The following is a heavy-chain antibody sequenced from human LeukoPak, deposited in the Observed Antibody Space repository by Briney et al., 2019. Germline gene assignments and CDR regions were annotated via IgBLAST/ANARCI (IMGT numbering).Heavy chain of an antibody. CDR3: ASAVVGGIAAAGTNAFDI. Sequence: SETLSLTCTVSGGSISSGGYYWSWIRQPPGKGLEWIGYIYHSGSTYYNPSLKSRVTISVDRSKNQFSLKLSSVTAADTAVYYCASAVVGGIAAAGTNAFDIWGQGTMVTVSS. V-gene: IGHV4-30-2*01. J-gene: IGHJ3*02. D-gene: IGHD6-13*01. CDR1: GGSISSGGYY. CDR2: IYHSGST.